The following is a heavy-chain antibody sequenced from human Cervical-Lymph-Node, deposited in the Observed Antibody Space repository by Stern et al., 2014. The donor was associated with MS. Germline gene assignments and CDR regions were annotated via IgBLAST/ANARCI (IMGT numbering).Heavy chain of an antibody. CDR3: AKDLGEVFYYGMDV. V-gene: IGHV3-9*01. D-gene: IGHD2-21*01. CDR1: GIIFGDYV. CDR2: ISWNSGDI. J-gene: IGHJ6*02. Sequence: VQLVQSGGGLVQPGGALRLSCAASGIIFGDYVMHWVRQAPGKGLGWVAGISWNSGDIAYTDSVKGRFTISRDNAKNSLYLHMNSLRAEDTALYYCAKDLGEVFYYGMDVWGQGTTVTVSS.